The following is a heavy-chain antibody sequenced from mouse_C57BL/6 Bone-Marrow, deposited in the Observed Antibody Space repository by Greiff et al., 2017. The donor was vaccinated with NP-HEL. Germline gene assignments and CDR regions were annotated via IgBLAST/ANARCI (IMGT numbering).Heavy chain of an antibody. CDR1: GYTFTSYW. V-gene: IGHV1-59*01. Sequence: QVQLKQPGAELVRPGTSVKLSCKASGYTFTSYWMHWVKQRPGQGLEWIGVIDPSDSYTNYNQKFKGKATLTVDTSSSTAYMQLSCLTSEDSAVYYCARYDYGSSYDYFDYWGQGTTLTVSS. J-gene: IGHJ2*01. CDR3: ARYDYGSSYDYFDY. D-gene: IGHD1-1*01. CDR2: IDPSDSYT.